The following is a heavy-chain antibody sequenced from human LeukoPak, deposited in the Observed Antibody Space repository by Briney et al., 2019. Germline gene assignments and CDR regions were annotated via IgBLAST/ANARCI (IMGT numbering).Heavy chain of an antibody. Sequence: GGSLRLSCVASGFMFSDYAMSWVRQAPGKGLEWVAGISDSGGSTKYADSVKGRFTIARDNRKNTLYLQMNSLRAEDTAVYFCAKRGVVIRVILVGFHKEAYYFESWGQGALVTVSS. CDR1: GFMFSDYA. CDR3: AKRGVVIRVILVGFHKEAYYFES. D-gene: IGHD3/OR15-3a*01. CDR2: ISDSGGST. J-gene: IGHJ4*02. V-gene: IGHV3-23*01.